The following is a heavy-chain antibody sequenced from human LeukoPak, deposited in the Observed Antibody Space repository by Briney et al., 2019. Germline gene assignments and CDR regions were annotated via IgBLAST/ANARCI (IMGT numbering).Heavy chain of an antibody. Sequence: PSETVSLTCTVSSGSISSDYWTWIRQPPGKGLEWIGYIYYSGSTNYNPSLKSRVTISVDTSNNHFSLRLSSVTAADTALYYCARDLEYYYGSGSSENWFDPWGQGTLVTVSS. CDR1: SGSISSDY. D-gene: IGHD3-10*01. V-gene: IGHV4-59*13. CDR2: IYYSGST. CDR3: ARDLEYYYGSGSSENWFDP. J-gene: IGHJ5*02.